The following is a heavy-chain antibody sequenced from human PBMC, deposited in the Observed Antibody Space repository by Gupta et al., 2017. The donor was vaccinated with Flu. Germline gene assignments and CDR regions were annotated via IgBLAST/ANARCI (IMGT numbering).Heavy chain of an antibody. CDR3: TRDRCSGTGCQSLAFDI. J-gene: IGHJ3*02. Sequence: SWVRQAPGKGLECVGFIRSNAYDGTTEYAASVKGRFTISRDDYKSITYLQMNSLKSEDSAVYYCTRDRCSGTGCQSLAFDIWGQGTLVTVSS. CDR2: IRSNAYDGTT. V-gene: IGHV3-49*02. D-gene: IGHD2-2*01.